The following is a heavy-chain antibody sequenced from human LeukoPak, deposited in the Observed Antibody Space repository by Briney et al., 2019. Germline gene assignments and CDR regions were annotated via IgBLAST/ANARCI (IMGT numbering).Heavy chain of an antibody. D-gene: IGHD3-22*01. CDR2: IRYDGSNK. CDR1: GFTFSSYG. Sequence: LPGGSLRLSCAASGFTFSSYGMHWVRQAPGKGLEWVAFIRYDGSNKCYADSVKGRFTISRDNFKNTLYLQMNSLRAEDTAVYYCAKMDDYYDSSGYLFFDYWGQGTLVTVSS. J-gene: IGHJ4*02. CDR3: AKMDDYYDSSGYLFFDY. V-gene: IGHV3-30*02.